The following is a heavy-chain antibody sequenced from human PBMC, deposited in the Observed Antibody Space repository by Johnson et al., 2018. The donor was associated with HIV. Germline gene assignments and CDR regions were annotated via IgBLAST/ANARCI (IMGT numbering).Heavy chain of an antibody. J-gene: IGHJ3*02. CDR1: GFTV. Sequence: VQLVESGGGLVQTGGSLRLSCAASGFTVRKGLEWVSVIYSGGSTYYADSVKGRFTISRDNSKNTLYLQMNSLRAEDTAVYYCAKALGWELSIWGQGTMVTVSS. CDR2: IYSGGST. D-gene: IGHD1-26*01. CDR3: AKALGWELSI. V-gene: IGHV3-66*02.